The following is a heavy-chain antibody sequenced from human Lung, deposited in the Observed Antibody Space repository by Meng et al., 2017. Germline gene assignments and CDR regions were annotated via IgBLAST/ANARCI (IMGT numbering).Heavy chain of an antibody. CDR1: GYTFIRYG. D-gene: IGHD4-17*01. J-gene: IGHJ2*01. Sequence: QVQLVQSGAEVKKPGASVKVSCKASGYTFIRYGISRVRQAPGQGLEWMGWISTYNGNTNYAQKFQGRVTMTTDTSTSTAYMELRSLRSDDTAVYYCAVMGLYGDYDNWYFDLWGRGTLVTVSS. CDR2: ISTYNGNT. V-gene: IGHV1-18*01. CDR3: AVMGLYGDYDNWYFDL.